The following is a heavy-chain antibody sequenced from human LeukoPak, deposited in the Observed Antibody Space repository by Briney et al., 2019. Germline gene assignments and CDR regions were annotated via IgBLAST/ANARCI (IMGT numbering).Heavy chain of an antibody. CDR2: ISSNTTTT. CDR1: GFIFSDHA. CDR3: ARFPTLTNLRYWYFDL. V-gene: IGHV3-48*01. D-gene: IGHD4-17*01. J-gene: IGHJ2*01. Sequence: GGSLRLSCVGSGFIFSDHAMNWVRQAPGKGLEWVSYISSNTTTTYYADSVRGRFTISRDSAKNSLYLQMSSLGAEDTAVFYCARFPTLTNLRYWYFDLWGRGSPVTVSS.